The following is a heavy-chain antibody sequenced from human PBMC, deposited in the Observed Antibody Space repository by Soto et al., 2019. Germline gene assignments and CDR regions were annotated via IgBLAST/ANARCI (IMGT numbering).Heavy chain of an antibody. CDR2: SFYSGST. V-gene: IGHV4-31*03. J-gene: IGHJ4*02. CDR1: GDSVSSGRYY. Sequence: SETLSLTCSVSGDSVSSGRYYWSWIRQHPGKGLEWIGYSFYSGSTHYNPSLKSRVTISADTSKNQFSLSLSSLTAADTAGYYCARADTVSSAAFGYLGNWGQGHTVTVSS. D-gene: IGHD3-10*01. CDR3: ARADTVSSAAFGYLGN.